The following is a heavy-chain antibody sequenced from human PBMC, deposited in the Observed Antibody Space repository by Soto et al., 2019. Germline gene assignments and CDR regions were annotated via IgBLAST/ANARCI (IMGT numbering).Heavy chain of an antibody. CDR3: VREDMSGTYYFDY. J-gene: IGHJ4*02. Sequence: PSETLSLTCSVSGGSINSYTNYWSWIRQTPSRGLEWIGYIYYSGPTYYNPALTSRVTMSADRSKNQFSLTLASVTAADTAVYYCVREDMSGTYYFDYWGPGSQVTVSS. CDR2: IYYSGPT. V-gene: IGHV4-61*01. CDR1: GGSINSYTNY. D-gene: IGHD3-3*01.